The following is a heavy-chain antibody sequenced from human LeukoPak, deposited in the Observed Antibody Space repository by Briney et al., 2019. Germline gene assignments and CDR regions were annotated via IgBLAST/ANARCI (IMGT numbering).Heavy chain of an antibody. V-gene: IGHV3-33*01. CDR3: ARDKRRFSYSKYYFDY. D-gene: IGHD3-10*01. CDR1: GFSFSRYG. CDR2: IWYDGTNK. J-gene: IGHJ4*02. Sequence: PGGSLRLSCAASGFSFSRYGMHWVRQAPGKGLEWVAVIWYDGTNKYYADSVKGRFTISRDNSKNTLYLQMNSLRAEDTAVYYCARDKRRFSYSKYYFDYLGQGTLVTVSS.